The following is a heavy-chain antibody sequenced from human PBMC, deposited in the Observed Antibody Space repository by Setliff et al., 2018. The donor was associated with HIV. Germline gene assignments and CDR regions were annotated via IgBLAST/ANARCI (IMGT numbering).Heavy chain of an antibody. D-gene: IGHD3-22*01. CDR1: GGSMISYY. J-gene: IGHJ3*02. CDR3: ARVYYFDSSGYYQRGDVFDI. V-gene: IGHV4-4*07. Sequence: SETLSLTCTVSGGSMISYYWSWIRQPAGKGLEWIGRIYTSGSTNYNPSLKSRVTISIDTSKSQISLKLTSVTAADTAMYHCARVYYFDSSGYYQRGDVFDIWGQGTMVTVSS. CDR2: IYTSGST.